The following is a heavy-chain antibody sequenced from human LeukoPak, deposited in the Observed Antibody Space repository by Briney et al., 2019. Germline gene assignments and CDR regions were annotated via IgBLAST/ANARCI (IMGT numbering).Heavy chain of an antibody. D-gene: IGHD3-10*01. CDR3: ARDHTMVRSGGDS. V-gene: IGHV3-21*01. Sequence: TGGSLRLSCAASGFTFSSYSMNWVRQAPGKGLEWVSSISSSSSYIYYADSVKGRFAISRDNAKNSLYLQMNSLRAEDTAVYYCARDHTMVRSGGDSWGQGTLVTVSS. CDR2: ISSSSSYI. CDR1: GFTFSSYS. J-gene: IGHJ4*02.